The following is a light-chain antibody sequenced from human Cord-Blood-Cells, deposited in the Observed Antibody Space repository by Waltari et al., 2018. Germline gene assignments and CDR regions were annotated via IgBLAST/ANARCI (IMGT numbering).Light chain of an antibody. Sequence: SYELTQPPSVSVSPGQTASITCPGDQLGDKYACWYQQKPGQSPVLVIYQDSKRPSGIPERFSGSNSGNTATLTISGTQAMDEADYYCQAWDSSTVVFGGGTKLTVI. V-gene: IGLV3-1*01. CDR3: QAWDSSTVV. CDR1: QLGDKY. J-gene: IGLJ2*01. CDR2: QDS.